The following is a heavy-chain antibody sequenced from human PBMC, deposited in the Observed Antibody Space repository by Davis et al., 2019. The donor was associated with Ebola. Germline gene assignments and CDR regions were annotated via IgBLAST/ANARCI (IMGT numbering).Heavy chain of an antibody. CDR3: ARGSSSWLYYGMDV. D-gene: IGHD6-13*01. V-gene: IGHV4-34*01. Sequence: SCAVYGGSFSGYYWSWIRQPPGKGLEWIGEINHSGSTNYNPSLKSRVTISVDTSKNQFSLKLSSVTAADTAVYYCARGSSSWLYYGMDVWGQGTTVTVSS. CDR1: GGSFSGYY. J-gene: IGHJ6*02. CDR2: INHSGST.